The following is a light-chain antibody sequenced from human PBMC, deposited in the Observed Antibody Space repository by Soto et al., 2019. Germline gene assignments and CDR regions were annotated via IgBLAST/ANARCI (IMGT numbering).Light chain of an antibody. CDR1: QTIRSW. J-gene: IGKJ1*01. CDR3: QHSTSYSEA. CDR2: KAS. Sequence: EIPMSQYTSTLSGAVGARVNITCRASQTIRSWVAWYQQKPGKAPKLLIYKASTLKSGVPSRFSVSGSGNEFTLPLCRLQPDDFATYARQHSTSYSEACGQGTKVDIK. V-gene: IGKV1-5*03.